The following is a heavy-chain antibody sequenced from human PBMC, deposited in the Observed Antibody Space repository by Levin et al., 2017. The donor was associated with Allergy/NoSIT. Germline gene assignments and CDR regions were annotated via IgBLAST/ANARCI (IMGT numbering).Heavy chain of an antibody. CDR3: ASGPSSSWYRYYYGMDG. V-gene: IGHV4-34*01. Sequence: SQTLSLTCAVYGGSFSGYYWSWIRQPPGKGLEWIGEINHSGSTNYNPSLKSRVTISVDTSKNQFSLKLSSVTAADTAVYYCASGPSSSWYRYYYGMDGWGQGTTVTVSS. CDR2: INHSGST. D-gene: IGHD6-13*01. CDR1: GGSFSGYY. J-gene: IGHJ6*02.